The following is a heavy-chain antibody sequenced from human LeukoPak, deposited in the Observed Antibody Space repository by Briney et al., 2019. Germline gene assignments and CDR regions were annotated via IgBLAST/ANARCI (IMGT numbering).Heavy chain of an antibody. CDR3: VRGALTTYQLYFDH. V-gene: IGHV3-33*01. D-gene: IGHD2/OR15-2a*01. J-gene: IGHJ4*02. CDR1: GFIFNRYG. Sequence: GGSLRLSCAASGFIFNRYGMHWVRQAPGKGLEWVANVWYDGSDKYYVGSVKGRFTISRDNSRSTLYLQMNSLRVEDTAVYYCVRGALTTYQLYFDHWGQGIPVTVSS. CDR2: VWYDGSDK.